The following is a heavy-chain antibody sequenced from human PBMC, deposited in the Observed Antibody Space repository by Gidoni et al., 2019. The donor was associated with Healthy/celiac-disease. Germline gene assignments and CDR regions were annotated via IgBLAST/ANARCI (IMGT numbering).Heavy chain of an antibody. D-gene: IGHD2-21*01. CDR2: IYYSGST. J-gene: IGHJ5*02. CDR1: GGSISSSSYY. CDR3: ARGCPIARRNWFDP. V-gene: IGHV4-39*01. Sequence: QLQLQESGPGLVKPSETLSLTCTVSGGSISSSSYYWGWIRQPPGKGLEWIGSIYYSGSTYYNPSLKSRVTISVDTSKNQFSLKLSSVTAADTAVYYCARGCPIARRNWFDPWGQGTLVTVSS.